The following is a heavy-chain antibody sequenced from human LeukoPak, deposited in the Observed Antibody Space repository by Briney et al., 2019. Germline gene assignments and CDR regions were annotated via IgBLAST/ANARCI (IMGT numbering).Heavy chain of an antibody. CDR2: MNPNSGNT. CDR3: ARGPKRRRLLWFGELTYNWFDP. V-gene: IGHV1-8*01. D-gene: IGHD3-10*01. Sequence: GASVKVSCKASGYTFTSYDINWVRQATGQGLEWMGWMNPNSGNTGYAQKFQGRVTMTRNTSISTAYMELSSLRSEDTAVYYCARGPKRRRLLWFGELTYNWFDPWGQGTLVTVSS. J-gene: IGHJ5*02. CDR1: GYTFTSYD.